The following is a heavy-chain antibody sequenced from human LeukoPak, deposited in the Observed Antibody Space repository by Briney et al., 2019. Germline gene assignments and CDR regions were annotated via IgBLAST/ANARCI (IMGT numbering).Heavy chain of an antibody. CDR1: GGSISSYY. Sequence: SETLSLTCNVSGGSISSYYWSWIRQPAGKGLEWIGRIPSSGSTNYNPSLESRVTMSVDTSKNQFSLKLSSVTAADTAVYYCARFQSDAFDIWGQGTLVTVSS. J-gene: IGHJ3*02. V-gene: IGHV4-4*07. CDR3: ARFQSDAFDI. CDR2: IPSSGST.